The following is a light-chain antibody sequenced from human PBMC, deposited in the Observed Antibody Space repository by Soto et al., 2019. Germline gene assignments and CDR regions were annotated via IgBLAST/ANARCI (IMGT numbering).Light chain of an antibody. CDR3: AAWDDSLNGPV. CDR2: FNN. J-gene: IGLJ3*02. CDR1: SSDIGSNT. Sequence: QSVLTQPPSASGTPGQGVTISCSGSSSDIGSNTVNWYQQLPGTAPKLLIYFNNHRPSGVPDRFSGSKSGTSASLAISGLQSEDEAQYYCAAWDDSLNGPVFGGGTKLTVL. V-gene: IGLV1-44*01.